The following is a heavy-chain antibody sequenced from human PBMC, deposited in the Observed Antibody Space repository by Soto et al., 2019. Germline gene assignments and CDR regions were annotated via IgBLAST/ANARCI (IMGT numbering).Heavy chain of an antibody. CDR3: ARGFVETAMAFD. D-gene: IGHD5-18*01. CDR1: GASINSGGYF. J-gene: IGHJ4*01. CDR2: IHYSGST. Sequence: QVQLQESGPGLVKPSQTLSLACSVSGASINSGGYFWSWIRQLPGKGLEWIGYIHYSGSTYYNPSLKSRVVMSMDTSKNDFSLKLSSVTAADTAVFYCARGFVETAMAFD. V-gene: IGHV4-31*03.